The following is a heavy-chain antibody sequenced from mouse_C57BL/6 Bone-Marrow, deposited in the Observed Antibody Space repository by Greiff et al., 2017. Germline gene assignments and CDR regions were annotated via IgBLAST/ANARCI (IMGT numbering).Heavy chain of an antibody. V-gene: IGHV2-2*01. D-gene: IGHD2-14*01. Sequence: VKVVESGPGLVQPSQSLSITCTVSGFSLTSYGVHWVRQSPGKGLEWLGVIWSGGSTDYNAAFISRLSISKDNSKSQVFFKMNSLQADDTAIYYCARGGTLAYWGQGTLVTVSA. CDR2: IWSGGST. CDR1: GFSLTSYG. J-gene: IGHJ3*01. CDR3: ARGGTLAY.